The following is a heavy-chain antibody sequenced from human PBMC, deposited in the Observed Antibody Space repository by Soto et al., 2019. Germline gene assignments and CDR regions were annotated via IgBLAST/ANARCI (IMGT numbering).Heavy chain of an antibody. CDR1: GDSISNSNYY. V-gene: IGHV4-39*01. CDR2: IYYSGST. D-gene: IGHD2-15*01. J-gene: IGHJ5*02. Sequence: QLQLQESGPGLVKPSETLSLTCTVSGDSISNSNYYWAWIRQPPGKALEWIGSIYYSGSTYYNLSLKSRVTTSIDTSKNQFSLRLNSVTAADTAVYYCARQDAMTPNWFDPWGQGTLVIVSS. CDR3: ARQDAMTPNWFDP.